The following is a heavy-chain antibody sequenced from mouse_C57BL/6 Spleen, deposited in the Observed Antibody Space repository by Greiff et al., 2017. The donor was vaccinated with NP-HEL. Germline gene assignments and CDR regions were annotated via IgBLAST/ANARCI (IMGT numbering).Heavy chain of an antibody. CDR1: GFTFSSYA. Sequence: EVRLVESGGGLVKPGGSLKLSCAASGFTFSSYAMSWVRQTPEKRLEWVATISDGGSYTYYPDNVKGRFTISRDNAKNNLYLQMSHLKSEDTAMYYGARGITTVVEAYWGQGTLVTVSA. J-gene: IGHJ3*01. CDR2: ISDGGSYT. CDR3: ARGITTVVEAY. D-gene: IGHD1-1*01. V-gene: IGHV5-4*03.